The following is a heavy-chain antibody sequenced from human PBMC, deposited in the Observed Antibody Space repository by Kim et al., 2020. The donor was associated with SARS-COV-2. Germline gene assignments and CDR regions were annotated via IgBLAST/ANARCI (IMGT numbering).Heavy chain of an antibody. J-gene: IGHJ6*02. Sequence: ASVKVSCKASGYTFTSYAMNWVRQAPGQGLEWMGWINTNTGNPTYAQGFTGRFFFSLDTSVSTAYLQISSLKAEDTAVYYCARVGSSSWYVDYYYGMDVWGQGTTVTVSS. D-gene: IGHD6-13*01. V-gene: IGHV7-4-1*02. CDR3: ARVGSSSWYVDYYYGMDV. CDR2: INTNTGNP. CDR1: GYTFTSYA.